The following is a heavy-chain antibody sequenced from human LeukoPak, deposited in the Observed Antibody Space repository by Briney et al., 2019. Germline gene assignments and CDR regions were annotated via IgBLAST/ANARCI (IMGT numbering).Heavy chain of an antibody. V-gene: IGHV1-46*01. CDR1: GYTFTSYY. CDR2: INPSGGST. Sequence: ASVAVSCKASGYTFTSYYMHWVRQAPGQGLEWMGIINPSGGSTSYAQKFQGRVTMTRDTSTSTVYMELSSLRSEDTAVYYCAREVKTEPRIQLWTRKAWVWFDPWGQGTLVTVPS. CDR3: AREVKTEPRIQLWTRKAWVWFDP. D-gene: IGHD5-18*01. J-gene: IGHJ5*02.